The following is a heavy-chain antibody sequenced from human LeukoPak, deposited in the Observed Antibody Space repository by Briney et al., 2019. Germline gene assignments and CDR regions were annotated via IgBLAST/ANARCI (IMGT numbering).Heavy chain of an antibody. CDR3: AIRTSRGVSGSAYFDS. Sequence: ASVKVSCTASGYTFSSYDISRVRQRAAQGPEWVGWMNPNSGSTANEQNFQGTVIMTRNTSISTAYMELRGLRFEDTAVFYCAIRTSRGVSGSAYFDSWGQGTLVTVSS. D-gene: IGHD3-10*01. V-gene: IGHV1-8*01. CDR2: MNPNSGST. CDR1: GYTFSSYD. J-gene: IGHJ4*02.